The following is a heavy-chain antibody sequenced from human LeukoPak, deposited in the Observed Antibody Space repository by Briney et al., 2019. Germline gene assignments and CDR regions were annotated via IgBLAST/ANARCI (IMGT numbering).Heavy chain of an antibody. CDR3: GGPRSAFQPFDY. CDR1: GYSISSDYY. Sequence: PSETLSLTCIVSGYSISSDYYWDWIRQPPGEGLEYIGSIYQSGSTYYKPSLKSRVTISIDKSKNQFSLKLSSVTAADTAVYYCGGPRSAFQPFDYWGQGTLVTVSS. D-gene: IGHD3-3*01. J-gene: IGHJ4*02. CDR2: IYQSGST. V-gene: IGHV4-38-2*02.